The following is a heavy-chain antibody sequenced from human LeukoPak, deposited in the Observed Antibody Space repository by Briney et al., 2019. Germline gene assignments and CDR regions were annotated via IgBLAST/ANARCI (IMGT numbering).Heavy chain of an antibody. D-gene: IGHD2-2*01. Sequence: GGSLRLSCAASGFTFSSYWMSWVRQAPGKGLEWVADIKQDGSEKYYVDSVKGRFTISRDNARNSLYLQMNSLRAEDTAVYYCASGASSPGIDYWGQGTLVTVSS. CDR2: IKQDGSEK. CDR1: GFTFSSYW. CDR3: ASGASSPGIDY. J-gene: IGHJ4*02. V-gene: IGHV3-7*01.